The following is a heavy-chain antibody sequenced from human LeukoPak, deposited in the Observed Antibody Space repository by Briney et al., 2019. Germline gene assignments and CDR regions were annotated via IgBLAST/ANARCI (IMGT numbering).Heavy chain of an antibody. D-gene: IGHD3-10*01. CDR3: ARGVNYGSGSYYPNWFDP. V-gene: IGHV4-34*01. Sequence: SEPLSLTCAVYGGSFSGYYWSWIRQPPGKGLEWIGEINHSGSTDYNPSLKSRVTISVDTSKNQFSLKLSSVTAADTAVYYCARGVNYGSGSYYPNWFDPWGQGTLVTVSS. CDR2: INHSGST. J-gene: IGHJ5*02. CDR1: GGSFSGYY.